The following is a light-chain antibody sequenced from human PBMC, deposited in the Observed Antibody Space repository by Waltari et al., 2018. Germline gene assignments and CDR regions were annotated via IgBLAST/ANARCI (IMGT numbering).Light chain of an antibody. CDR2: DDR. V-gene: IGLV3-21*02. J-gene: IGLJ2*01. CDR3: QGWDSSTDHVV. CDR1: NIGRKS. Sequence: SYVLTQPPSVSVAPGQTARITCGGNNIGRKSVHWYQQKPGQAPVLVVYDDRDRPSGVPGRFSGSNSGNTATLTISRGEAGDEADYYCQGWDSSTDHVVFGGGTKLTVL.